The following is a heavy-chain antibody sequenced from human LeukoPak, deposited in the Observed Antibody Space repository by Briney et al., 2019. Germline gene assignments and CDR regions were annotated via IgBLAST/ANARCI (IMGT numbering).Heavy chain of an antibody. J-gene: IGHJ4*02. CDR3: ARVGDYDFWSGSGSYYFDY. Sequence: ASVKVSCKASGGTFSSYATSWVRQAPGQGLEWMGGIIPIFGTANYAQKFQGRVTITTDESTSTAYMELSSLRSEDTAVYYCARVGDYDFWSGSGSYYFDYWGQGTLVTVSS. CDR1: GGTFSSYA. V-gene: IGHV1-69*05. D-gene: IGHD3-3*01. CDR2: IIPIFGTA.